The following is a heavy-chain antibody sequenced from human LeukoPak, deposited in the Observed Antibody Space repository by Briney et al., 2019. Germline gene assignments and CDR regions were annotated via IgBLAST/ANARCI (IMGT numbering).Heavy chain of an antibody. D-gene: IGHD3-9*01. CDR2: IGGSGSDT. CDR1: GFTFSSYT. Sequence: GGSLRLSCAASGFTFSSYTMSWVRQAPGKGLEWVSAIGGSGSDTTYADSVKGRFTISRDNSKNTLYVQMNSLRAEDTAVYYCARDPTPDILTRLDYGMDVWGQGTTVTVSS. J-gene: IGHJ6*02. V-gene: IGHV3-23*01. CDR3: ARDPTPDILTRLDYGMDV.